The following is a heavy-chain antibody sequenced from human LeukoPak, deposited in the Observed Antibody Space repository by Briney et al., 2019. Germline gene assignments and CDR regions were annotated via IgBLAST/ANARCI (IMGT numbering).Heavy chain of an antibody. CDR1: GFTFSSYV. D-gene: IGHD3-22*01. V-gene: IGHV3-30*02. J-gene: IGHJ4*02. Sequence: GGSLRLSCAASGFTFSSYVMHWVRQAPGKGLEWVAFIRYDGSNKYYADSVKGRFTISRDNSKNTLYLQMNSLRAEDTAVYYCAKGGYYYDSSGYYPLPYFDYWGQGTLVTVSS. CDR2: IRYDGSNK. CDR3: AKGGYYYDSSGYYPLPYFDY.